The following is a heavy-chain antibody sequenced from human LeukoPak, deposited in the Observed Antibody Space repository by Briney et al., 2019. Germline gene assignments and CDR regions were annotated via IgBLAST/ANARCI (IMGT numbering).Heavy chain of an antibody. Sequence: ASVKVSCKASGYTFTSYGISWVRQAPGQGLEWVGWISAYNGNTNYAQKLQGRVTMTTDTSTSTAYMELRSLRSDDTAVYYCARDYGSGNYYYGMDVWGQGTTVTVSS. CDR1: GYTFTSYG. J-gene: IGHJ6*02. CDR3: ARDYGSGNYYYGMDV. D-gene: IGHD3-10*01. CDR2: ISAYNGNT. V-gene: IGHV1-18*01.